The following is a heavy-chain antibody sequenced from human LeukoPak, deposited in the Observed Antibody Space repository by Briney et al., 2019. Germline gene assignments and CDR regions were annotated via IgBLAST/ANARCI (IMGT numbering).Heavy chain of an antibody. V-gene: IGHV3-23*01. CDR1: GFTFSSYA. Sequence: GGSLRLSCAASGFTFSSYAMSWVRQAPGKGLEWVSAISGSGGSTYYANSVKGRFTISRDNSKNTLYLQMNSLRAEDTAVYYCAKRDIVVVPAASIEIYYYYYMDVWGKGTTVTISS. J-gene: IGHJ6*03. D-gene: IGHD2-2*01. CDR3: AKRDIVVVPAASIEIYYYYYMDV. CDR2: ISGSGGST.